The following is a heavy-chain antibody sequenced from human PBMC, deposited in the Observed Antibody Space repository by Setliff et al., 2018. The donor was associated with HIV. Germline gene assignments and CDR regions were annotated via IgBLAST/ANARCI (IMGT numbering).Heavy chain of an antibody. V-gene: IGHV1-2*02. CDR3: ARDTSSSY. J-gene: IGHJ4*02. D-gene: IGHD2-2*01. Sequence: ASVKVSCKVSGGTFTRNCISWVRQAPGHGFQWMGWISPKYGGTNYAQNFQGRVTMTRDTSISTAYMELSSLGSDDTAVYFCARDTSSSYWGQGTPVTVSS. CDR1: GGTFTRNC. CDR2: ISPKYGGT.